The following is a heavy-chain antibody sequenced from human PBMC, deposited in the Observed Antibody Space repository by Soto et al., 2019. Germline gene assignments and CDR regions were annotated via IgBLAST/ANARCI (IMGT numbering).Heavy chain of an antibody. CDR2: ISYDGSNK. CDR3: ARDFSMVIVAPGY. D-gene: IGHD5-12*01. J-gene: IGHJ4*02. CDR1: GFTFSSYA. V-gene: IGHV3-30-3*01. Sequence: GGSLRLSCAASGFTFSSYAMHWVRQAPGKGLEWVAVISYDGSNKYYADSVKGRFTISRDNSKNTLYLQINALRAEDTAVYYCARDFSMVIVAPGYWGQGTLVTV.